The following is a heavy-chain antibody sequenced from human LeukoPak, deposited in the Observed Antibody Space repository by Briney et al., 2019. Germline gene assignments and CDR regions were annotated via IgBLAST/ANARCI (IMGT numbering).Heavy chain of an antibody. D-gene: IGHD5-24*01. J-gene: IGHJ4*02. Sequence: SETLSLTCTASGGAISSYYWSWIRQPPGKGLEWIGYIQYSGSSNYNSSLKSRVTISVDTSQNHFSLKVSSVTAADTAVYYCARGKRWLQSPFDYWGQGTLVTVSS. V-gene: IGHV4-59*01. CDR3: ARGKRWLQSPFDY. CDR2: IQYSGSS. CDR1: GGAISSYY.